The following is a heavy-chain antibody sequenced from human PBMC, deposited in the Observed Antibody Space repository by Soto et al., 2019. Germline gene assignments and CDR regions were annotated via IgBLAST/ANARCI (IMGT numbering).Heavy chain of an antibody. D-gene: IGHD3-22*01. V-gene: IGHV1-2*02. CDR1: GYTFTGYY. CDR3: AKSPMIVVAINY. J-gene: IGHJ4*02. Sequence: QVQLVQSGAEVKKPGASVKFSFKASGYTFTGYYMHWVRQAPGQGLEWMGWINTNSGGTNYAQKIQGRVTMTRDKSISTAYMELSRLRSYDKAVYYCAKSPMIVVAINYWGQGTLVTVSS. CDR2: INTNSGGT.